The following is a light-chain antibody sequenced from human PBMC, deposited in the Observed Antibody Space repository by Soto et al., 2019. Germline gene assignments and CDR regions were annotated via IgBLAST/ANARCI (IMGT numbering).Light chain of an antibody. CDR1: SSNIGAGYD. V-gene: IGLV1-40*01. J-gene: IGLJ2*01. CDR3: QSYDTSLSGVI. CDR2: ADN. Sequence: QSVLTQTPSVSGAPGQKITMSCTGSSSNIGAGYDVHWYQQLPGAAPRLLIYADNNRPSGVPGRFSASNSGTSASLAITGLQGEDEAVYYCQSYDTSLSGVIFGAGTQLTVL.